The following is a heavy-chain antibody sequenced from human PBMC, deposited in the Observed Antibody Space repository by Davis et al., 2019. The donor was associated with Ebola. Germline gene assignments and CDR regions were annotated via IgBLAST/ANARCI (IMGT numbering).Heavy chain of an antibody. CDR1: GGSFSGYY. Sequence: MPSETLSLTCAVYGGSFSGYYWSWIRQPPGKGLEWIGEITHSGSTNYNPSLKSRVTISVDTSRHQFSLKLSSLTAADTAVYYCASRNLYDFWSGSSWFDPWGQGTLVTVSS. CDR3: ASRNLYDFWSGSSWFDP. D-gene: IGHD3-3*01. V-gene: IGHV4-34*01. CDR2: ITHSGST. J-gene: IGHJ5*02.